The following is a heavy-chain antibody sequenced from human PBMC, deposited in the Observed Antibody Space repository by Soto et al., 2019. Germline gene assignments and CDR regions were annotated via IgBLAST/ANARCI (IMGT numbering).Heavy chain of an antibody. D-gene: IGHD6-13*01. CDR2: IYYSGST. V-gene: IGHV4-31*03. CDR3: ARDVVAAAQYNWFDP. CDR1: GGSISSGGYY. J-gene: IGHJ5*02. Sequence: PSEPLSLTCTVSGGSISSGGYYWSWIRQHPGKGLEWIGYIYYSGSTYYSPSLKSRVTISVDTSKNQFSLKLSSVTAADTAVYYCARDVVAAAQYNWFDPWGQGTLVTVSS.